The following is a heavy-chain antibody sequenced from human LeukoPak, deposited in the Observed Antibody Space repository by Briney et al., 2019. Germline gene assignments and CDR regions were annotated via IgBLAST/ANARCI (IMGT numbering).Heavy chain of an antibody. Sequence: ASVKVSCKASGYTFTGYYMHWVRQAPGQGLEWMGWINPNSGGTNYAQKFQGRVTMTRDTSISTAYMELSRLRSDDTAVYYCATNILVRDIINWFDPWGQGTLVTVSS. D-gene: IGHD3-10*01. CDR1: GYTFTGYY. CDR2: INPNSGGT. J-gene: IGHJ5*02. V-gene: IGHV1-2*02. CDR3: ATNILVRDIINWFDP.